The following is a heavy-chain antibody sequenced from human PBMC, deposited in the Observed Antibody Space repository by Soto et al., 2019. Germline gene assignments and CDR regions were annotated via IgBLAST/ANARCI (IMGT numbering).Heavy chain of an antibody. CDR1: GYTFASYG. Sequence: GASVKVSCKASGYTFASYGMSWGRQAPGQGLEWMGWISAYNGNTNYAQKLQGRFTMTTDTSTSTAYMELRSLRSDDTAVYYCARDERGYSYGPWGQGTLVTVSS. V-gene: IGHV1-18*04. CDR3: ARDERGYSYGP. J-gene: IGHJ5*02. CDR2: ISAYNGNT. D-gene: IGHD5-18*01.